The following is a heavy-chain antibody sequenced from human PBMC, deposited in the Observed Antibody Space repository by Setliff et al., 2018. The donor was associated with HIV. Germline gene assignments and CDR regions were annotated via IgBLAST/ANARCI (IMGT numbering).Heavy chain of an antibody. Sequence: PSETLSLTCSVSGDSISSGSYYWSWIRLPAGKGLEWIGQIHTTGSTNYNRSLKSRVTISIDTSKNQFSLKLNSVTATDTAVYYCAKRTFGSGRFDPWGQGTLVTVSS. CDR3: AKRTFGSGRFDP. CDR2: IHTTGST. J-gene: IGHJ5*02. D-gene: IGHD3-16*01. V-gene: IGHV4-61*09. CDR1: GDSISSGSYY.